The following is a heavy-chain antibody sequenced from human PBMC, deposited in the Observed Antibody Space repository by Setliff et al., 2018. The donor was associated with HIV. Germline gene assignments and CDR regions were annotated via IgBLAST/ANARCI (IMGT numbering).Heavy chain of an antibody. CDR2: MSYDGSNE. Sequence: GESLKISCTAFGFTSNNYALHWVRQAPGKGLEWVAVMSYDGSNEYYADSVKGRFAVSRDNSKNTLYLQMNSLTTEDTAVYYCAAGVAVGQDYWGQGALVTVSS. V-gene: IGHV3-30*09. CDR3: AAGVAVGQDY. D-gene: IGHD2-21*01. CDR1: GFTSNNYA. J-gene: IGHJ4*02.